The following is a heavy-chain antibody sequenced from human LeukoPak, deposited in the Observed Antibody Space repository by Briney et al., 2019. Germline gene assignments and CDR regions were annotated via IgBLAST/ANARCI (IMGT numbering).Heavy chain of an antibody. J-gene: IGHJ5*02. CDR1: GGSFSGYY. D-gene: IGHD3-16*02. CDR3: ARGRVVDA. CDR2: INHSGST. V-gene: IGHV4-34*01. Sequence: SETLSLTCAVYGGSFSGYYWSWIRQPPGKGLEWIGEINHSGSTNYNPSLKSRVTISVDTSKNQFSLKLSSVTAADTAVYYCARGRVVDAWGQGTLVTVSS.